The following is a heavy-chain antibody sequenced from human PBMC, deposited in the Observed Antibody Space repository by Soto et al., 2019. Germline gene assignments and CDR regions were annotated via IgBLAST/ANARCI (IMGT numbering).Heavy chain of an antibody. J-gene: IGHJ5*02. CDR2: ITYDGSNK. V-gene: IGHV3-30*18. CDR1: GFTFSSYG. D-gene: IGHD3-9*01. CDR3: AKSDYTLPYFDP. Sequence: QVQVVESGGGVVQPGRSLRLSCAASGFTFSSYGFHWVRQAPGKGLEWVAVITYDGSNKLFADSVRGRFSISRDNSKNTRFLQMNSMRPEDTAVYYWAKSDYTLPYFDPWGPGTLVSVSS.